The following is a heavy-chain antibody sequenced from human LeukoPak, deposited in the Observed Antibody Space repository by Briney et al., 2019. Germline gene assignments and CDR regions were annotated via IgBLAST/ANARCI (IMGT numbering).Heavy chain of an antibody. J-gene: IGHJ4*02. CDR1: GFTFSSSA. D-gene: IGHD3-16*01. CDR3: AKERRRVDTSMIRSYFFDS. Sequence: SGGSLRLSCAASGFTFSSSAMSWVRQTPSKGLEWLSSITGDGVTTYYADSVKGRVTISRDNSKNILFLQMNSLRAEDSASYFCAKERRRVDTSMIRSYFFDSWGQGTPVTVSS. CDR2: ITGDGVTT. V-gene: IGHV3-23*01.